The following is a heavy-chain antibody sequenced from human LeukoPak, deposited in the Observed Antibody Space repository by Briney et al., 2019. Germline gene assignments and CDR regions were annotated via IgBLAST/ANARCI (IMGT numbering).Heavy chain of an antibody. V-gene: IGHV1-18*01. D-gene: IGHD2-2*01. CDR2: ISAYNGNT. Sequence: GASVKVSCKASGYTFTNYGISWVRQAPGQGLEWMGWISAYNGNTNHAQNLQRRVSMTTDTSTTTAYMELKSLRSDDTAVYYCASQRGFCRSTSCSNDAFDVWGQGTLVTVSS. CDR3: ASQRGFCRSTSCSNDAFDV. CDR1: GYTFTNYG. J-gene: IGHJ3*01.